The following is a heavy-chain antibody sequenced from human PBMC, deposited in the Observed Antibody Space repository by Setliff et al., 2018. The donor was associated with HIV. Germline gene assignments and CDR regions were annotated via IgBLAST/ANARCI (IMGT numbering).Heavy chain of an antibody. CDR2: IIPIFGTP. CDR1: GDTFNSHA. V-gene: IGHV1-69*13. D-gene: IGHD2-15*01. CDR3: ARDPRDIVVVIAPEPEPYYYYGMDV. J-gene: IGHJ6*04. Sequence: SVKVSCKASGDTFNSHAISWVRQAPGQGLEWMGGIIPIFGTPNYAQKFKGRLTITADESTSTVYMELSSLRSEDTAVYYCARDPRDIVVVIAPEPEPYYYYGMDVWGEGTTVTVSS.